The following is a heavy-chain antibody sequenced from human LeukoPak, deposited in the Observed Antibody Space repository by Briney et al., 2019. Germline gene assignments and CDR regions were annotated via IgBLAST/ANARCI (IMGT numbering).Heavy chain of an antibody. CDR2: IHYTGIN. Sequence: SETLSLTCTVSDGFISGYYWGWIWQAPGRGLEWIAYIHYTGINNYNPSLKSRAAISVDTSTNQFSLKLTSVTAADTAMYYCARHITNSGSAFDLWGRGTLVTVSS. CDR3: ARHITNSGSAFDL. V-gene: IGHV4-59*08. D-gene: IGHD3-10*01. CDR1: DGFISGYY. J-gene: IGHJ2*01.